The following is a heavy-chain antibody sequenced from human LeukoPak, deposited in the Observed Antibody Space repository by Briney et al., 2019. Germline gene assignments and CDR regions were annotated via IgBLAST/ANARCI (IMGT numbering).Heavy chain of an antibody. CDR3: ARDSGHSGYDLDY. Sequence: GGSLRLSCAASRFTFSSYSMNWVRQAPGKGLEWVSSISSSSSYICYADSVKGRFTISRDNAKNSLYLQMNSLRAEDTAVYYCARDSGHSGYDLDYWGQGTLVTVSS. CDR2: ISSSSSYI. D-gene: IGHD5-12*01. J-gene: IGHJ4*02. CDR1: RFTFSSYS. V-gene: IGHV3-21*01.